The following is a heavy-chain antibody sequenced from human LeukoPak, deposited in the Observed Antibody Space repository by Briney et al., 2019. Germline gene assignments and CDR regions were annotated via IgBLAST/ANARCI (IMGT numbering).Heavy chain of an antibody. CDR2: ISSSGNYI. J-gene: IGHJ2*01. Sequence: GGSLRLSCAASGFTFSSYNMNWVRQAPGKGLEWVSSISSSGNYIYYADSVKSRFTISRDNAKNSLYLQMNSLRAEDTDTAVYYCARSSRSGTTSGTYGHFDLWGRGTLVTVSS. CDR1: GFTFSSYN. D-gene: IGHD2/OR15-2a*01. V-gene: IGHV3-21*01. CDR3: ARSSRSGTTSGTYGHFDL.